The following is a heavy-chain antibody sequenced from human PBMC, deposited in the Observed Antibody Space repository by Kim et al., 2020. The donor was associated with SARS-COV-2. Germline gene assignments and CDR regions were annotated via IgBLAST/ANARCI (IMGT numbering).Heavy chain of an antibody. CDR2: IWNDGSHK. CDR1: GFMFSSYG. CDR3: ARRGPTGGPKDLRYFDWLTDY. V-gene: IGHV3-33*01. J-gene: IGHJ4*02. D-gene: IGHD3-9*01. Sequence: GGSLRLSCAASGFMFSSYGMHWVRQAPGKGLEWLAVIWNDGSHKFYADSVKGRFTISRDNSKNTVYLQMNSLRGEDTAVYFCARRGPTGGPKDLRYFDWLTDYWGQGTLVTVSS.